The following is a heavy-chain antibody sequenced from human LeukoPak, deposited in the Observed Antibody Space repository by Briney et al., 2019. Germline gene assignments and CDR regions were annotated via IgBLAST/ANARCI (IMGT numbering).Heavy chain of an antibody. CDR1: GGSISSSSYY. J-gene: IGHJ4*02. Sequence: PSETLSLTCTVSGGSISSSSYYWGWIRQPPGKGLEWIGSIYYSGSTYYSPSLKSRVTISVDTSKNQFSLKLSSVTAADTAVYYCARRRRYYYDSSGYSRTSRYFDYWGQGTLVTVSS. CDR2: IYYSGST. CDR3: ARRRRYYYDSSGYSRTSRYFDY. D-gene: IGHD3-22*01. V-gene: IGHV4-39*01.